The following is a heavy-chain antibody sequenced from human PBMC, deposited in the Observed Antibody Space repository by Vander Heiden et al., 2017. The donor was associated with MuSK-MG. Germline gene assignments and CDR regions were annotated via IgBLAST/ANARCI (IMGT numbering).Heavy chain of an antibody. D-gene: IGHD3-10*01. Sequence: EVQLVESGGGLVPPGRSLGLSCAASGFPFDDYARHGVRQAPGKGLEWVSGISWNSGSIGYADSVKGRFTISRENAKNSRYLQMNSLRAEDTALYYCAKDGATSPKYYYMDVWGKGTTVTVSS. V-gene: IGHV3-9*01. J-gene: IGHJ6*03. CDR1: GFPFDDYA. CDR3: AKDGATSPKYYYMDV. CDR2: ISWNSGSI.